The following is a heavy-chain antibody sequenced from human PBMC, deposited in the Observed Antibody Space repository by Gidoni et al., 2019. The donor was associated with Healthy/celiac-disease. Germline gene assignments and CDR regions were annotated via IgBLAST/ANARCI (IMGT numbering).Heavy chain of an antibody. Sequence: EVRLVQSGSEVQQPGESLGISCQGSVYSFTSYWISWVRQMPGKGLEWMGRIDPSDSYTNHSPSFQGHVTISADKSISTAYLQWSSLKASDTAMYYCARHVGTTIPDAFDIWGQGTMVTVSS. J-gene: IGHJ3*02. CDR2: IDPSDSYT. V-gene: IGHV5-10-1*03. CDR3: ARHVGTTIPDAFDI. D-gene: IGHD2-21*02. CDR1: VYSFTSYW.